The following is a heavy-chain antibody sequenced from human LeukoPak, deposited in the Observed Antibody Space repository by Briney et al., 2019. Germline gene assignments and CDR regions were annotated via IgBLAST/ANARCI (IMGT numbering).Heavy chain of an antibody. CDR1: GYTFTDYY. J-gene: IGHJ4*02. CDR2: INPNSGDT. CDR3: ARRPHSSGWSSSITLFEH. Sequence: ASVKVSCKASGYTFTDYYIHCVRQAPGQGLEWMGWINPNSGDTNYAQKLQGRVTMTSDTSISTAYMELSSLRSDDTAIYYCARRPHSSGWSSSITLFEHWGQGTLVTVSS. V-gene: IGHV1-2*02. D-gene: IGHD6-19*01.